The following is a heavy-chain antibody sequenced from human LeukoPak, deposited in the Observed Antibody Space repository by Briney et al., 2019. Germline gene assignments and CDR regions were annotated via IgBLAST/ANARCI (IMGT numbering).Heavy chain of an antibody. V-gene: IGHV1-24*01. CDR3: ATGRYSSSWWVVDY. CDR2: FDPEDGET. J-gene: IGHJ4*02. Sequence: GASVKVSCKVSGYTLTELSMHWVRQAPGKGLEWMGGFDPEDGETIYAQKFQGRVTMTEDTSTDTAYMELSSLRSEDTAVYYCATGRYSSSWWVVDYWGQGTLVTVSS. D-gene: IGHD6-13*01. CDR1: GYTLTELS.